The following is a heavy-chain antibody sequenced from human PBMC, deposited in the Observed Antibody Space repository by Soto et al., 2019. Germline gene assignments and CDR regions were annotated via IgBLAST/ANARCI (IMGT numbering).Heavy chain of an antibody. Sequence: SETLSLPCTVSGGSVISGGFYWSWIRHHPGKGREWDGYIYYSESTYYNPSLKSRVTVSVDTCKNKFSLKLRSVTAAGTAVSYCARGDRHRNFYAMDVWGQGTTVNVSS. CDR2: IYYSEST. CDR1: GGSVISGGFY. D-gene: IGHD2-21*01. CDR3: ARGDRHRNFYAMDV. V-gene: IGHV4-31*03. J-gene: IGHJ6*02.